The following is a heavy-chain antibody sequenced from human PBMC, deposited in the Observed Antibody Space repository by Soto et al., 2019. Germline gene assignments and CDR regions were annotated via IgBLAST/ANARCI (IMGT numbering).Heavy chain of an antibody. CDR3: ARGPDYAGYFDY. D-gene: IGHD4-17*01. CDR2: VILLLGTA. J-gene: IGHJ4*02. V-gene: IGHV1-69*13. CDR1: GGTLNNYA. Sequence: ASVQISCKASGGTLNNYAISWGRQTNGQGLEWMGGVILLLGTANYAQKIRGGDTITAEESLTTADRALRGLRDVDTVVYYCARGPDYAGYFDYWGQGTLVTVSS.